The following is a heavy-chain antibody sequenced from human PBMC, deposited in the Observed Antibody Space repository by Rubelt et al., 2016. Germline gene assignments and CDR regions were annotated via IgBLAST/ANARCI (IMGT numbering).Heavy chain of an antibody. V-gene: IGHV4-59*01. CDR3: ARVYYYDSSGYYYYGMDV. J-gene: IGHJ6*02. CDR2: IYYSGST. D-gene: IGHD3-22*01. CDR1: GGSISSYY. Sequence: QVQLQESGPGLVKPSETLSLTCTVSGGSISSYYWSWIRQPPGKGLEWIGYIYYSGSTNYNPSLKSRVTISVDTSKNQFSLKLSSVTAADTAVYYCARVYYYDSSGYYYYGMDVWGQGTTVTVSS.